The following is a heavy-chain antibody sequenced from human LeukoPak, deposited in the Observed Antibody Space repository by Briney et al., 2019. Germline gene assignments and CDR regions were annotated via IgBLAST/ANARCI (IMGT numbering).Heavy chain of an antibody. J-gene: IGHJ3*02. CDR3: ARGENYYDSSGYPRGAFDI. CDR1: GYTFTTYY. V-gene: IGHV1-69*04. CDR2: IISILGIA. D-gene: IGHD3-22*01. Sequence: GASVKVSCKASGYTFTTYYMHWVRQAPGQGLEWMGRIISILGIANYAQKFQGRVTITADKSTSTAYMELSSLRSEDTAVYYCARGENYYDSSGYPRGAFDIWGQGTMVTVSS.